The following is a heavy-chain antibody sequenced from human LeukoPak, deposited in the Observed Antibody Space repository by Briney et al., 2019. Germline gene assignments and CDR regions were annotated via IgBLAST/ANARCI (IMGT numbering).Heavy chain of an antibody. Sequence: GASVKVSCKVSGYTLTELSMHWVRQAPGKGLEWMGGFDPEDGETIYAQKFQGRVTMTEDTSTDTAYMELSSLRSEDTAVYYCATGGVRGVLMNWFDPWGQGTLVTVSS. CDR3: ATGGVRGVLMNWFDP. CDR2: FDPEDGET. D-gene: IGHD3-10*01. V-gene: IGHV1-24*01. CDR1: GYTLTELS. J-gene: IGHJ5*02.